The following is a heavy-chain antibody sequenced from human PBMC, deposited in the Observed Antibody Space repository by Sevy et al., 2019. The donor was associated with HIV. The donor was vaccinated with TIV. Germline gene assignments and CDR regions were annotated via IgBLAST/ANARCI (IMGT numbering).Heavy chain of an antibody. V-gene: IGHV3-21*01. CDR3: ARDSKPHYYVSSGYSDAFDI. D-gene: IGHD3-22*01. Sequence: GGSLRLSCAASGFTFSSYSMNWVRQAPGKGLEWVSSISSSSSYIYYADSVKGRFTISRDNAKNSLYLQMNGLRAEDTAVYYCARDSKPHYYVSSGYSDAFDIWGQGTMVTVSS. J-gene: IGHJ3*02. CDR2: ISSSSSYI. CDR1: GFTFSSYS.